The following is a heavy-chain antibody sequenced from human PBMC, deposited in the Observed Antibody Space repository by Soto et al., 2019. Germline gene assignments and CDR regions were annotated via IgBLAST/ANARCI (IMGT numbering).Heavy chain of an antibody. CDR2: INHSGST. CDR3: ARGGYCSSTSCSKFRP. J-gene: IGHJ5*02. V-gene: IGHV4-34*01. D-gene: IGHD2-2*01. Sequence: QVQLQQWGAGLLKPSETLSLTCAVYGGSFSGYYWSWIRQPPGKGLEWIGEINHSGSTNYNPSLKSRVTISVDTSKNQFSLKLSSVTAADTAVYYCARGGYCSSTSCSKFRPWGQGTLVTVSP. CDR1: GGSFSGYY.